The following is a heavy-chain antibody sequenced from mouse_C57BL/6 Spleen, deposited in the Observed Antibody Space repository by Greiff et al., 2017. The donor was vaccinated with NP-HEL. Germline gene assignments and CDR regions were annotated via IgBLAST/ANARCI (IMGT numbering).Heavy chain of an antibody. CDR2: INYDGSST. CDR3: AREVYDGYYSYAMDY. Sequence: EVKLMESEGGLVQPGSSMKLSCTASGFTFSDYYMAWVRQVPEKGLEWVANINYDGSSTYYLDSLKSRFIISRDNAKNILYLQMSSLKSEDTATYYCAREVYDGYYSYAMDYWGQGTSVTVSS. D-gene: IGHD2-3*01. V-gene: IGHV5-16*01. CDR1: GFTFSDYY. J-gene: IGHJ4*01.